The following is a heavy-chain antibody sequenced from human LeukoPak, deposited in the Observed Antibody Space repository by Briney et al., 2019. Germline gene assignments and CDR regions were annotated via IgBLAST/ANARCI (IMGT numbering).Heavy chain of an antibody. CDR2: ISAYNGST. Sequence: ASVKVSCKASGYTFTSYGISWVRQAPGQGLEWMGWISAYNGSTNYAQKLQGRVTMTTDTSTSTAYMELRSLRSDDTAVYYCAREYYYDSSGYYYCGMDVWGQGTTVTVSS. CDR3: AREYYYDSSGYYYCGMDV. D-gene: IGHD3-22*01. V-gene: IGHV1-18*01. CDR1: GYTFTSYG. J-gene: IGHJ6*02.